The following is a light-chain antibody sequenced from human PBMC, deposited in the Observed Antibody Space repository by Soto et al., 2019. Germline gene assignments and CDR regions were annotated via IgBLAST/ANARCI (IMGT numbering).Light chain of an antibody. CDR1: SSDVGSYNL. J-gene: IGLJ3*02. Sequence: QSALTQPASVSGSPGQSITISCTGTSSDVGSYNLVSWYQQHPTRAPKLMIYEDSKRPSGVSNRFSGSKSGDTASLTISGLQAEDEADYYCCSYAGSTTWVFGGGAKVTVL. CDR2: EDS. CDR3: CSYAGSTTWV. V-gene: IGLV2-23*01.